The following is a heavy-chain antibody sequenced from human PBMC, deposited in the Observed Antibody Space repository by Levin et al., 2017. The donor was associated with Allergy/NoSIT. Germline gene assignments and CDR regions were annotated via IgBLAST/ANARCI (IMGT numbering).Heavy chain of an antibody. Sequence: ESLKISCTVSGGSFITSSYFWAWIRQPPGKGLEWLGSIYYSGTTYYNPSLKCRLTISIDKSTNQFSLKLRSVTAADTAVYYCARHTALLWFEELVFDSWGQGNLVAVSS. D-gene: IGHD3-10*01. V-gene: IGHV4-39*01. J-gene: IGHJ4*02. CDR3: ARHTALLWFEELVFDS. CDR1: GGSFITSSYF. CDR2: IYYSGTT.